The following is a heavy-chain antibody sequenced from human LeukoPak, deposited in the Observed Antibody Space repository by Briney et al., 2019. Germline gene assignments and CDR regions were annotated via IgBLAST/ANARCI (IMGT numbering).Heavy chain of an antibody. CDR3: ASLYGSGSYNWFDP. V-gene: IGHV3-30*14. J-gene: IGHJ5*02. D-gene: IGHD3-10*01. CDR2: ISYDGSNK. Sequence: GGSLRLSCAASGFTFSSYAMHWVRQAPGKGLEWVAVISYDGSNKYYADSVKGRFTISRDNSKNTLYLQMNSLRAEDTAVYYCASLYGSGSYNWFDPWGQGTLVTVSS. CDR1: GFTFSSYA.